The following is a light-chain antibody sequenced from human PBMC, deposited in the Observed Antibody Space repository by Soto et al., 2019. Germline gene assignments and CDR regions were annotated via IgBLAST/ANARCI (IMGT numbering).Light chain of an antibody. CDR1: QSIGRN. Sequence: DIQMTQSPASLSASVGARVPISCRARQSIGRNLNWYPQNTGKAPTLLMFTSSNLQSGVPSRFSGSGSGTDFILTISSLQPEDFATYYCQQSYSTPPTFGQGTKVDIK. J-gene: IGKJ1*01. CDR3: QQSYSTPPT. CDR2: TSS. V-gene: IGKV1-39*01.